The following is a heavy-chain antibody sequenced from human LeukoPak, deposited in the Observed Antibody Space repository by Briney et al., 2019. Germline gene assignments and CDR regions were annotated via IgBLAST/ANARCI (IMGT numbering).Heavy chain of an antibody. V-gene: IGHV3-30*18. CDR3: AKGLHAKNWNYRYDAFDM. J-gene: IGHJ3*02. CDR2: LSYNGSNN. CDR1: GFIFSRYG. D-gene: IGHD1-7*01. Sequence: PGGSLRLSCAAAGFIFSRYGMHWVRQAPGKGLEWVAVLSYNGSNNYYADSVRGRFTISRDNSKNTMYLQLNSLRVEDTAVYYCAKGLHAKNWNYRYDAFDMWGQGTTVTVSS.